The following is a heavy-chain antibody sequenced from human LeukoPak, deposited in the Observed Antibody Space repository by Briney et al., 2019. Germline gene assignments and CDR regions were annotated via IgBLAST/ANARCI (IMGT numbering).Heavy chain of an antibody. CDR3: ARRGNYYGSGSYYKS. J-gene: IGHJ4*02. V-gene: IGHV1-2*02. D-gene: IGHD3-10*01. CDR1: GYTFTGYY. Sequence: ASVKVSCKASGYTFTGYYMHWVRQAPGQGLEWMGWINPNSGGTNYAQKFQGRVTMTRDTSISPAYMELSRLRSDDTAVYYCARRGNYYGSGSYYKSWGQGTLVTVSS. CDR2: INPNSGGT.